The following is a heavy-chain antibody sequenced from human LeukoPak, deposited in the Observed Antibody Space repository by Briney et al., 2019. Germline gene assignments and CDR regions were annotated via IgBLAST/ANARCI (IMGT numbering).Heavy chain of an antibody. V-gene: IGHV3-23*01. Sequence: GGSLRLSCAASGFTFSSYAMSWVRQAPGKGLEWVSAISGSGGSTYYADSVKGRFTISRDNSKNTLYLQMNSLRAEDTAVCYCAKLKAQLIAVAAFDYWGQGTLVTVSS. CDR2: ISGSGGST. CDR1: GFTFSSYA. J-gene: IGHJ4*02. CDR3: AKLKAQLIAVAAFDY. D-gene: IGHD6-19*01.